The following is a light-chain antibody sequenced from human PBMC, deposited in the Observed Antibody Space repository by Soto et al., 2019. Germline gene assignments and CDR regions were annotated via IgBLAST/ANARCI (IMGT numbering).Light chain of an antibody. Sequence: EIVLTQSPGTLSVSLGERATLSCRVSQTISSTSLAWYQQKPGQAPRLLIYGASTRATGVPDRFSGSESGTDFTLSISRLEPEDFQVYYCQQYGSSPFTFGQGTRLEIK. J-gene: IGKJ5*01. CDR3: QQYGSSPFT. CDR1: QTISSTS. V-gene: IGKV3-20*01. CDR2: GAS.